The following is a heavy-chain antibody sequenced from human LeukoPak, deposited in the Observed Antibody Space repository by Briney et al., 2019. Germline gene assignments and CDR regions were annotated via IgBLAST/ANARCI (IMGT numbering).Heavy chain of an antibody. CDR3: ARDMVYSSDHY. CDR1: GGTFSSYA. Sequence: ASVKVSCKASGGTFSSYAISWVRQAPGQGLEWMGWINPNSGGTNYAQKFQGRVTMTRDTSISTAYMGLSRLRSDDTAVYYCARDMVYSSDHYWGQGTLVTVSS. D-gene: IGHD6-25*01. V-gene: IGHV1-2*02. CDR2: INPNSGGT. J-gene: IGHJ4*02.